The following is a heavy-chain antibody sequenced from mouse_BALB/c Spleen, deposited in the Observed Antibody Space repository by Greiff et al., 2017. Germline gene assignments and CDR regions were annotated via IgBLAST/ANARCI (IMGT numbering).Heavy chain of an antibody. CDR3: ACNWDCWYFDV. CDR1: GYSITSDYA. V-gene: IGHV3-2*02. J-gene: IGHJ1*01. D-gene: IGHD4-1*01. CDR2: ISYSGST. Sequence: EVKLVESGPGLVKPSQSLSLTCTVTGYSITSDYAWNWIRQLPGSKLEWMGYISYSGSTSYNPSLKSRISITRDTSKNQCFLQLNSVTTGDTATYYCACNWDCWYFDVWGAGTTVTVSS.